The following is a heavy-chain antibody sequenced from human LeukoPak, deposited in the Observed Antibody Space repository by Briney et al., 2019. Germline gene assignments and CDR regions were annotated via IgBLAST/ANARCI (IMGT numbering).Heavy chain of an antibody. CDR2: IYPGDSDT. D-gene: IGHD5-12*01. V-gene: IGHV5-51*01. CDR1: GYSFTSYW. Sequence: GESPKISCKGSGYSFTSYWIGWVRQMPGKGLEWMGIIYPGDSDTRYSPSFQGQVTISADRSISTAYLQWSSLKASDTAMYYCARQDGDGYNYDYFDFWGQGTLVTVSS. J-gene: IGHJ4*02. CDR3: ARQDGDGYNYDYFDF.